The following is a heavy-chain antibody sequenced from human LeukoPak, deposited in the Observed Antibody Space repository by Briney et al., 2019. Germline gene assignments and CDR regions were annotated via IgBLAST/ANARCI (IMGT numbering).Heavy chain of an antibody. V-gene: IGHV3-30*04. Sequence: PGGSLRLSCAASGFTFSNYALYWVRQAPGKGLQWVALISYDGINKYYSDSVKGRFTISRDNAKNTLHLQMNSLRAEDTAVYYCVRDWGYDSSGYWQKYFDSWGQGTLVTVSS. CDR3: VRDWGYDSSGYWQKYFDS. D-gene: IGHD3-22*01. CDR1: GFTFSNYA. J-gene: IGHJ4*02. CDR2: ISYDGINK.